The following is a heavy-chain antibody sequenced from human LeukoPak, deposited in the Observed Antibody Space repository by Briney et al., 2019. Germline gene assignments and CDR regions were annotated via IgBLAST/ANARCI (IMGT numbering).Heavy chain of an antibody. J-gene: IGHJ4*02. V-gene: IGHV4-39*01. CDR1: GGSISWTNYY. Sequence: RSSETLSLTCTVSGGSISWTNYYWGWIRQPPGKGLELIGSFYYNGSTYYSPSLKSRATISAETSKNQFSLKLSSVTAADTAVFYCARHGMATIINWGQGTLVTVSS. CDR3: ARHGMATIIN. CDR2: FYYNGST. D-gene: IGHD5-24*01.